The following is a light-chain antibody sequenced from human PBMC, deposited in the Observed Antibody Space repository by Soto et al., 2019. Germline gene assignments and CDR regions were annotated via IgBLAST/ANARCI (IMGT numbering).Light chain of an antibody. Sequence: EIVLTQSPGTLSLSPGERATLSCRASQSVSSSYLAWYQQKPGQAPRLLIYGVSSRATGIPDRFSGSGSGTDFTLTITRLEPEDVAVYYCQQYGSSRTFGQGPRWKSN. CDR1: QSVSSSY. J-gene: IGKJ1*01. V-gene: IGKV3-20*01. CDR3: QQYGSSRT. CDR2: GVS.